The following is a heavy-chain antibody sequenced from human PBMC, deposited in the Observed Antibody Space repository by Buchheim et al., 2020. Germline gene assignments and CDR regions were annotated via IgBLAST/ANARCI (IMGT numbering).Heavy chain of an antibody. Sequence: EVQLLESGGGLVQPGGSLRLSCAASGFTFSSYAMSWVRQAPGKGLVWVANIKQDGSEKYYVDSVKGRFTISRDNAKNSLYLQMNSLRAEDTAVYYYARGVGELPFDYWGQGTL. V-gene: IGHV3-7*01. D-gene: IGHD3-10*01. CDR2: IKQDGSEK. J-gene: IGHJ4*02. CDR3: ARGVGELPFDY. CDR1: GFTFSSYA.